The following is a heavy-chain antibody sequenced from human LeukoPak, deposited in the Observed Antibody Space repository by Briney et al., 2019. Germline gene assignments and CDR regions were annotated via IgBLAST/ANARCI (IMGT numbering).Heavy chain of an antibody. CDR2: IKQDGSEK. Sequence: PGGSLRLSCAASGFTFSSYWMTWVRQAPEKGLEWVANIKQDGSEKYYVDSVKGRFTISRDNAENSLYLQMSSLRAEDTALYFRARGETSYAYWGQGTLVTVSS. D-gene: IGHD5-18*01. CDR1: GFTFSSYW. J-gene: IGHJ4*02. CDR3: ARGETSYAY. V-gene: IGHV3-7*04.